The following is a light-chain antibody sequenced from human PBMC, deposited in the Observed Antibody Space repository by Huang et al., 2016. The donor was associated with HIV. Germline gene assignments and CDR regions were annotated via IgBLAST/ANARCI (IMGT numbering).Light chain of an antibody. CDR3: MQVLQTPLT. J-gene: IGKJ4*01. Sequence: DIVMTQSPLSLPVTPGEPASISCTSSQSLLHSNGYNYFDWYLQKPGQSPQLLIYLGSNRTSGVPDRFSGSGSGTNFTLRISRVEAEDVGVYYCMQVLQTPLTFGGGTKVEIK. CDR2: LGS. CDR1: QSLLHSNGYNY. V-gene: IGKV2-28*01.